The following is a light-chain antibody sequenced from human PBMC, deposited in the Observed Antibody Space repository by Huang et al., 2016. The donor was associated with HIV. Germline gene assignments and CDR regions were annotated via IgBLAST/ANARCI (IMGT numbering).Light chain of an antibody. CDR1: QSVSSSY. J-gene: IGKJ5*01. Sequence: EIVLTQSPGTLSLSPGERATLSCRASQSVSSSYLAWYQPKPGQAPRPLIYGASSRATGIPDRFSGSESGTDFTLTISRLEPEDFAVYYCQQYGTSPPVTFGQGTRLEIK. CDR3: QQYGTSPPVT. V-gene: IGKV3-20*01. CDR2: GAS.